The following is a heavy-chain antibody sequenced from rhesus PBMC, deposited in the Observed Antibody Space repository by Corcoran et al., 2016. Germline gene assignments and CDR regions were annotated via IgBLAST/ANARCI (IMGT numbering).Heavy chain of an antibody. D-gene: IGHD2-15*01. CDR1: GFTFSNYW. Sequence: EVQLVESGGGLAKPGGSLRLSCAASGFTFSNYWMNWVRQTPGKGLEWNSTINSGGVNTYYADSVKGRFTISRDNSKNTLSLQMNSLRAEDTAVYYCAKGVLTAPWFDYWGQGVLVTVSS. J-gene: IGHJ4*01. CDR3: AKGVLTAPWFDY. CDR2: INSGGVNT. V-gene: IGHV3S42*01.